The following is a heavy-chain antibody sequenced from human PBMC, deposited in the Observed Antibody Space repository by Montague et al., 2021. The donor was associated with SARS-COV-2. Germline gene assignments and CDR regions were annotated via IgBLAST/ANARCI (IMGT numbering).Heavy chain of an antibody. V-gene: IGHV4-59*01. J-gene: IGHJ5*02. CDR3: ARVSRITIFGVVGWFDP. Sequence: SETLSLTSTVSGGSISSYYWSWIRQPPGKGLEWIGYTYYSGSTNYNPSLKSRVTISVDTSKNQFSLKLSSVTAADTAVYYCARVSRITIFGVVGWFDPWGQGTLVTVSS. D-gene: IGHD3-3*01. CDR1: GGSISSYY. CDR2: TYYSGST.